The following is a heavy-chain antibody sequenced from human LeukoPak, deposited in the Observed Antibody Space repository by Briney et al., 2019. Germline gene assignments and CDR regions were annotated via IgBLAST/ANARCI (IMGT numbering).Heavy chain of an antibody. V-gene: IGHV3-73*01. CDR3: ARVAYSSGWYIDY. CDR2: IRSKANSYAT. J-gene: IGHJ4*02. CDR1: GFTFSGSA. Sequence: SGGSLRLSCAASGFTFSGSAMHWVRQASGKGLEWVGRIRSKANSYATAYAASVKGRFTISRDDSKNTAYLQMNSLKTEDTAVYYCARVAYSSGWYIDYWGQGTLVTVSS. D-gene: IGHD6-19*01.